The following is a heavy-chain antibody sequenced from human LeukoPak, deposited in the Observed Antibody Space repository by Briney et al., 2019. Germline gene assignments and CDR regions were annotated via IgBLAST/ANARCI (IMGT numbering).Heavy chain of an antibody. J-gene: IGHJ4*01. CDR2: ISSSSSYI. Sequence: GGSLRLSCAASGFTFSSYSMNWVRQAPGKGLEWVSSISSSSSYIYYADSVKGRFTISRDNAKNSLYLQMNSLRAEDTAVYYCARESYYYDSSGYYSLDYWGHGTLVTVSS. V-gene: IGHV3-21*01. CDR3: ARESYYYDSSGYYSLDY. CDR1: GFTFSSYS. D-gene: IGHD3-22*01.